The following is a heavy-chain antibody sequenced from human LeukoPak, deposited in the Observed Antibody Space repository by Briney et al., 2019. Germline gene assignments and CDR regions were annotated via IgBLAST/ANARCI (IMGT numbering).Heavy chain of an antibody. CDR1: GGSISGYH. CDR2: IYYSGSS. CDR3: ARVPRSYYYYYYMDV. J-gene: IGHJ6*03. V-gene: IGHV4-59*01. Sequence: SETLSLTCNVSGGSISGYHWSWIRQPPGKGLEWLGYIYYSGSSNYNPSLKSRVTISADTSKNQFSLRLSSVTAADTAVYYCARVPRSYYYYYYMDVWGKGTTVTVSS.